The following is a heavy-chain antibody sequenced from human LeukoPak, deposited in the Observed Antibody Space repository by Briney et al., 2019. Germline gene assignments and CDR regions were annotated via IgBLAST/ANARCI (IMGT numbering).Heavy chain of an antibody. D-gene: IGHD6-13*01. CDR1: GFTFSSYG. Sequence: HPGGSLRLSCAASGFTFSSYGMHWVRQAPGKGLEWVAVISYDGSNKYYADSVKGRFTISRDNSKNTLYLQMNSLRAEDTAVYYCAREGIAAAALDYWGQGTLVTVSS. CDR3: AREGIAAAALDY. V-gene: IGHV3-30*03. CDR2: ISYDGSNK. J-gene: IGHJ4*02.